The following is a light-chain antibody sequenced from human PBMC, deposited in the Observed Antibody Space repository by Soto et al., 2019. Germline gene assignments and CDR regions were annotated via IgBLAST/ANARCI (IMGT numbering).Light chain of an antibody. CDR1: QSVNNN. Sequence: EIVMTQSPATLSVSPGERATLSCRASQSVNNNLAWYQQKPGQAPRLLIYGASARATGIPARFSGSGSGTEFTLPISSLQSEDFAVYYCQQYNNGPLTFGGGTKVEIK. V-gene: IGKV3-15*01. J-gene: IGKJ4*01. CDR3: QQYNNGPLT. CDR2: GAS.